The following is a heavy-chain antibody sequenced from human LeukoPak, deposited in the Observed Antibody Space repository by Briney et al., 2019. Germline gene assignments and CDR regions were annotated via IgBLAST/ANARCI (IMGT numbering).Heavy chain of an antibody. V-gene: IGHV1-18*01. D-gene: IGHD6-19*01. CDR1: GYTFSSFG. CDR3: ARVGDGGWLVPKRLYFDY. Sequence: GASVKVSCKASGYTFSSFGISWVRQAPGQGLEWMGWSSTYNGNTKYAQKLQGRVTMTTDTSTSTAYMELRSLRSDDTAVYYCARVGDGGWLVPKRLYFDYWGQGTLVTVSS. J-gene: IGHJ4*02. CDR2: SSTYNGNT.